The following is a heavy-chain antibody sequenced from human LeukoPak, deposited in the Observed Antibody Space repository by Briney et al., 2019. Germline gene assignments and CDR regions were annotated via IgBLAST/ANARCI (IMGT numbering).Heavy chain of an antibody. V-gene: IGHV3-73*01. CDR3: VSARSTSDPCM. CDR1: GFAFSGSA. Sequence: GGSLRLSCAASGFAFSGSAMHWVRQASGRGLEWVGRMRTKPNNYATAYAASVEGRFTISGDESQNTAFLQMTRRGTKYTLVYYGVSARSTSDPCMWGQGTLVTVS. J-gene: IGHJ4*02. CDR2: MRTKPNNYAT.